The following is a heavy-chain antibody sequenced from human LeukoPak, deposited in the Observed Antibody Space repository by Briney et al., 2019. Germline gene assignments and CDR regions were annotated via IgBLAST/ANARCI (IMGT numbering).Heavy chain of an antibody. CDR2: IHYSGTT. CDR1: GGSISSGSYY. J-gene: IGHJ4*02. CDR3: ARVKWFGEYYFDY. V-gene: IGHV4-61*10. D-gene: IGHD3-10*01. Sequence: SETLSLTCTVSGGSISSGSYYWSWIRQPAGKGLEWIGYIHYSGTTNYNPSLKSRVTISLDTSKTQFSLKLSSVTAADTAVYYCARVKWFGEYYFDYWGQGTLVTVSS.